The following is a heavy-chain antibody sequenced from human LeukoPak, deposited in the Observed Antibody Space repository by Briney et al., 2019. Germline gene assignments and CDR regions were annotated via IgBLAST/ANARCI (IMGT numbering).Heavy chain of an antibody. CDR3: AKDITWRPPGIVVVPAAMDY. D-gene: IGHD2-2*01. Sequence: GGSLRLSCAASGFTFSSYGMHWVRQAPGKGLEWVAFIRYDGSNKYYADSVKGRFTIARDNSKNTVYLQMNSLRAEDTAVYYCAKDITWRPPGIVVVPAAMDYWGQGTLVTVSS. V-gene: IGHV3-30*02. J-gene: IGHJ4*02. CDR2: IRYDGSNK. CDR1: GFTFSSYG.